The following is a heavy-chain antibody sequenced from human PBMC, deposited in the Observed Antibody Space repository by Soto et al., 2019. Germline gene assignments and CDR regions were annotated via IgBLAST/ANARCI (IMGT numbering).Heavy chain of an antibody. D-gene: IGHD3-22*01. CDR1: GFTFSIYA. CDR3: ATRATFYYDTSRY. Sequence: GGSLRLSCAAPGFTFSIYALHWARQAPGKGLEWVAVMSPNGNNQYYADSVKGRFTISRDTSKSTLYLQMTSLRPDDTAVYYCATRATFYYDTSRYWGKGTLVTGS. V-gene: IGHV3-30-3*01. J-gene: IGHJ4*02. CDR2: MSPNGNNQ.